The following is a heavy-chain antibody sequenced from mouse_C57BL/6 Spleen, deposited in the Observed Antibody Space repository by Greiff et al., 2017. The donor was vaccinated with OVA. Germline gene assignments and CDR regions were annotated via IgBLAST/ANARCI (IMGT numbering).Heavy chain of an antibody. V-gene: IGHV1-55*01. CDR2: IYPGSGST. Sequence: VQLQHPGAELVKPGASVKMSCKASGYTFTSYWITWVKQRPGQGLEWIGDIYPGSGSTNYNEKFKSKATLTVDTSSSTAYMQLSSLTSEDSAVYYCARRVYGSSPWFAYWGQGTLVTVSA. CDR3: ARRVYGSSPWFAY. J-gene: IGHJ3*01. D-gene: IGHD1-1*01. CDR1: GYTFTSYW.